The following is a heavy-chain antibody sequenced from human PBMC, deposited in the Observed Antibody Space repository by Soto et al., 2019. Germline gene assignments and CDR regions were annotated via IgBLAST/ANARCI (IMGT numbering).Heavy chain of an antibody. CDR1: GFTFSSYA. J-gene: IGHJ6*02. Sequence: ESGGGVVQPGRSLRLSCAASGFTFSSYAMHWVRQAPGKGLEWVAVISYDGSNKYYADSVKGRFTISRDNSKNTLYLQMNSLRAEDTAVYYCARALSDIVVVPAANYYYYGMDVWGQGTTVTVSS. V-gene: IGHV3-30-3*01. CDR2: ISYDGSNK. CDR3: ARALSDIVVVPAANYYYYGMDV. D-gene: IGHD2-2*01.